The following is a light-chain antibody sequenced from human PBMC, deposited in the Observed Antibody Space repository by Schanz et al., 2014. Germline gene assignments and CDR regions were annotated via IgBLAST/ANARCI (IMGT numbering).Light chain of an antibody. Sequence: QSALTQPPSASGSPGQSVTISCTGTSSDIGGYKYVSWYQHHPGKAPKLLIYEGSKRPSGVSNRFSGSKSGNTASLTISGLQAEDEADYYCCAYAGRSTWVFGGGTKLTVL. J-gene: IGLJ3*02. V-gene: IGLV2-23*01. CDR1: SSDIGGYKY. CDR2: EGS. CDR3: CAYAGRSTWV.